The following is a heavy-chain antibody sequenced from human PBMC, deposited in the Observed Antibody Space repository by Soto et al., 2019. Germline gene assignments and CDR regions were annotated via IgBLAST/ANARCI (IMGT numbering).Heavy chain of an antibody. Sequence: GGSLRLSCAASGFTFSSYAMSWVRQAPGKGLEWVSAISGSGGSTYYADSVKGRFTISRDNSKNTLYLQMNSLRAEDTAVYYCAKVGGRYCSSTSCFTPPHFDYWGQGTLVTVSS. D-gene: IGHD2-2*02. J-gene: IGHJ4*02. V-gene: IGHV3-23*01. CDR1: GFTFSSYA. CDR3: AKVGGRYCSSTSCFTPPHFDY. CDR2: ISGSGGST.